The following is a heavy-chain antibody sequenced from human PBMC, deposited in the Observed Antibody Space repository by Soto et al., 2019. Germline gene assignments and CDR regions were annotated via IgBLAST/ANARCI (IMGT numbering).Heavy chain of an antibody. V-gene: IGHV6-1*01. Sequence: SQTLSVTCVISGDSVSSNNVAWNWIRQSPSRGLEWLGRTYYRSKWYNNYAVSVKSRTTINADTSKNQFSLQLASVTPEDTAVYYCARTYYDILPGYYPSDCWGQGTLVTVSS. J-gene: IGHJ4*02. CDR1: GDSVSSNNVA. CDR3: ARTYYDILPGYYPSDC. CDR2: TYYRSKWYN. D-gene: IGHD3-9*01.